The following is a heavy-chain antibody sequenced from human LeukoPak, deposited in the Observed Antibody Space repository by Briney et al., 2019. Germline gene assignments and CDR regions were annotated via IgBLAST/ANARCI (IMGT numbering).Heavy chain of an antibody. J-gene: IGHJ4*02. CDR2: ISSSSSTI. Sequence: PGGSLRLSCAASGFTFSSYSMNWVRQAPGKGLEWVSYISSSSSTIYYADSVKGRFTISRDNAKNSLYLQMNSLRAEDTAVYYCARLHYGSGDDYWGQGTLVTVSS. CDR3: ARLHYGSGDDY. V-gene: IGHV3-48*04. D-gene: IGHD3-10*01. CDR1: GFTFSSYS.